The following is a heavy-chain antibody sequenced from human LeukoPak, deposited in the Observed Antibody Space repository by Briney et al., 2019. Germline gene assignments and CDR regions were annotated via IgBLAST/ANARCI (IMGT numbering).Heavy chain of an antibody. D-gene: IGHD2-15*01. CDR2: INANGRAT. CDR1: GFTFNIYA. CDR3: AKRVAASEPGFDS. V-gene: IGHV3-23*01. Sequence: PGRSLRLSCTTSGFTFNIYAMSWFRQAPGRGLEWVSAINANGRATYYADSVKGRFTLSRDNSKSTLYLHMNSLNVEDTAVYYCAKRVAASEPGFDSWGRGTLVSVSS. J-gene: IGHJ4*02.